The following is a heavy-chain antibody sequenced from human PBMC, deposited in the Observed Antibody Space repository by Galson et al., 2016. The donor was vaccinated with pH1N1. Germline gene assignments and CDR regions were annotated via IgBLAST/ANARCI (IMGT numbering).Heavy chain of an antibody. V-gene: IGHV4-61*08. CDR3: ARDRAFIVVGEGWYYYYGLDV. D-gene: IGHD3-22*01. Sequence: SETLSLTCTVSGGSVSTTDNYWSWIRQAPGKGLEWIGYISYSGTTSYNPSLKTRVTISADTSKNQFSLKLSSVTAADTALYYCARDRAFIVVGEGWYYYYGLDVWGQGTTVTVSS. J-gene: IGHJ6*02. CDR2: ISYSGTT. CDR1: GGSVSTTDNY.